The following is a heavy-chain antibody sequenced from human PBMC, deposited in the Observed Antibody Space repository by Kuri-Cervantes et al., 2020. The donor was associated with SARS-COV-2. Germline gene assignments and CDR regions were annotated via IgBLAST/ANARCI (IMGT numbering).Heavy chain of an antibody. D-gene: IGHD4-17*01. CDR2: ISGSGGST. J-gene: IGHJ4*02. Sequence: LSLTCAASGFTFSSYAMSWVRQAPGKGLEWVSAISGSGGSTYYADSVKGRFTISRDNSKNTLYLQMNSLRAEDTAVYYCSKLGSRRHYEDWGQGTLVTVSS. CDR1: GFTFSSYA. V-gene: IGHV3-23*01. CDR3: SKLGSRRHYED.